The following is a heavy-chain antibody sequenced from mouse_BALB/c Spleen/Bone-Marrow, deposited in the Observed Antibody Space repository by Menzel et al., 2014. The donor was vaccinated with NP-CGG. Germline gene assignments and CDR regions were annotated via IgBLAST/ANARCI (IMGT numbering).Heavy chain of an antibody. Sequence: EVQLQQSGPGLVKPSQTGSLTCTVTGISITTGNYRWSWIRQFPGNKLEWIGYIYYSGTITYNPSLTSRTTITRDTSKNQFILEMNSLTAESTATYDCARDGNYFVYWGQGTTLTVSS. CDR3: ARDGNYFVY. CDR1: GISITTGNYR. J-gene: IGHJ2*01. V-gene: IGHV3-5*02. D-gene: IGHD1-1*02. CDR2: IYYSGTI.